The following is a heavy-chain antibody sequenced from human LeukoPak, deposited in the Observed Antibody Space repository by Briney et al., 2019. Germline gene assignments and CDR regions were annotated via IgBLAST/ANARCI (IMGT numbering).Heavy chain of an antibody. CDR1: GYTFTSYG. Sequence: ASVTVSCKASGYTFTSYGISWVRQAPGQGLEWMGWISAYNGNTNYAQKLQGRVTMTTDTSTSTAYMELRSLRSDDTAVFYCARRQARNDAFDIWGQGTMVTVSS. CDR2: ISAYNGNT. V-gene: IGHV1-18*01. J-gene: IGHJ3*02. CDR3: ARRQARNDAFDI.